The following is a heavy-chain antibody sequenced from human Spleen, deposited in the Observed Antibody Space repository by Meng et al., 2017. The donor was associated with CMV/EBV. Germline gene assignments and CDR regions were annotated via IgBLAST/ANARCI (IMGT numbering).Heavy chain of an antibody. CDR2: THSYNDDT. CDR3: ASNRGEWQEPHRRRVSPLPFDY. CDR1: GYIFTGYY. V-gene: IGHV1-2*02. J-gene: IGHJ4*02. Sequence: ASVKVSCKTSGYIFTGYYVHWVRQAPGQGLEWVGWTHSYNDDTHYGEKFQGRVTVTRDASINTVYMEMKRLTSDDTAMYYCASNRGEWQEPHRRRVSPLPFDYWGQGTLVTVSS. D-gene: IGHD3-16*01.